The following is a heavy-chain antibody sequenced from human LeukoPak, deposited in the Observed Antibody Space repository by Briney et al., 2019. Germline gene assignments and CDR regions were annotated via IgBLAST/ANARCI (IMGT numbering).Heavy chain of an antibody. Sequence: SETLSLTCAVYGGSFSGYYWSWIRQPPGKGLEWIGEINHSGSTNYNPSLKSRVTISVDTSKNQFSLKLSSVTAADTAVCYCARGHRGRRFLEWSRYYFDYWGQGTLVTVSS. CDR3: ARGHRGRRFLEWSRYYFDY. CDR1: GGSFSGYY. J-gene: IGHJ4*02. CDR2: INHSGST. D-gene: IGHD3-3*01. V-gene: IGHV4-34*01.